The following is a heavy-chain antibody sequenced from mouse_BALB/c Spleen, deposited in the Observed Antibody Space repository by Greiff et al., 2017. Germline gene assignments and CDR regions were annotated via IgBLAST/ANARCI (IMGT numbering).Heavy chain of an antibody. CDR1: GYAFSSYW. Sequence: VKLQESGAELVRPGSSVTISCKASGYAFSSYWMNWVKQRPGQGLEWIGQIYPGDGDTNYNGKFKGKATLTADKSSSTAYMQLSSLTSEDSAVYFCARSGEFAYWGQGTLVTVSA. V-gene: IGHV1-80*01. J-gene: IGHJ3*01. D-gene: IGHD3-1*01. CDR2: IYPGDGDT. CDR3: ARSGEFAY.